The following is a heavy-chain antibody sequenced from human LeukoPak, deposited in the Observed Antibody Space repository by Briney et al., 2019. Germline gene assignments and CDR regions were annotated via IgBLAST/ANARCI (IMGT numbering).Heavy chain of an antibody. D-gene: IGHD4-23*01. CDR3: ARDASGSGGTDFDY. J-gene: IGHJ4*02. V-gene: IGHV3-21*01. Sequence: PGGSLRLSCAASGFTFSSYSMNWVRQAPGKGLEWVSSISSSSSYIYYADSVKGRFTISRDNAKNSLYLQMNSLRAEDTAVYYCARDASGSGGTDFDYWGQGTLVTVSS. CDR1: GFTFSSYS. CDR2: ISSSSSYI.